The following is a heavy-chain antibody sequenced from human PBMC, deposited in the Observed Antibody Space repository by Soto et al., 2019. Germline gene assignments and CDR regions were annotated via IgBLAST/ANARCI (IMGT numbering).Heavy chain of an antibody. CDR3: ARGHVLRFLGWLLYPTPFDY. J-gene: IGHJ4*02. CDR2: INHSGST. Sequence: SETLSLTCAVYGGSFSGYYWSWIRQPPGKGLEWIGEINHSGSTNYNPSLKSRVTISVDTSKNQFSLKLSSVTAADTAVYYCARGHVLRFLGWLLYPTPFDYWGQGTLVTVSS. CDR1: GGSFSGYY. D-gene: IGHD3-3*01. V-gene: IGHV4-34*01.